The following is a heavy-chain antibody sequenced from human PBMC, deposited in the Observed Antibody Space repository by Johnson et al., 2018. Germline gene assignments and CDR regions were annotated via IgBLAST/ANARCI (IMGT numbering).Heavy chain of an antibody. CDR3: ARDRRPV. CDR1: AFTFSSYS. J-gene: IGHJ3*01. V-gene: IGHV3-48*01. Sequence: QLVESGGGLVQPGGSLRLSCAASAFTFSSYSMNWVRQAPGKGLEWVSYTSSSSSTIYYEDSVKGRFTISRDNATNSLYLHMNSLRAEDTAVYYCARDRRPVWGQGTMVTVSS. CDR2: TSSSSSTI.